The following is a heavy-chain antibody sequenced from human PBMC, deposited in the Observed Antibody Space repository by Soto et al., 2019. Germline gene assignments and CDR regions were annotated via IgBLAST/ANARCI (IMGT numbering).Heavy chain of an antibody. J-gene: IGHJ4*02. CDR1: GYTFTSYG. D-gene: IGHD6-13*01. V-gene: IGHV1-18*04. Sequence: SVKVSCKASGYTFTSYGISWVRQAPGQGLEWMGWIGAHNGNTDYAQKFQGRVTMTTDTSTSTASMELRSLRSDDTAVYYCARGSYISSWYSLDYWGQGTLVTVSS. CDR3: ARGSYISSWYSLDY. CDR2: IGAHNGNT.